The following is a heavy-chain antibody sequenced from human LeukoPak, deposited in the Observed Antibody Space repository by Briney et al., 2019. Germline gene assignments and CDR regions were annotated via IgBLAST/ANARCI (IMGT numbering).Heavy chain of an antibody. V-gene: IGHV1-18*01. J-gene: IGHJ6*03. CDR1: FTIYG. Sequence: FTIYGNSRVWQGPAQGQGRMVWISAYNGNTNYAQKFQGRVTITADKSTSTAYMELSSLRAEDTAVYYCARGHLLGYIDVWGKGTTVTVSS. CDR2: ISAYNGNT. CDR3: ARGHLLGYIDV.